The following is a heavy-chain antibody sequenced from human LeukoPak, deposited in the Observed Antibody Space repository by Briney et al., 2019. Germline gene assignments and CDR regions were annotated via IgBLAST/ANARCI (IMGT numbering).Heavy chain of an antibody. D-gene: IGHD2-2*01. V-gene: IGHV1-8*02. CDR2: MNPNSGNT. J-gene: IGHJ5*02. CDR1: GYTFTSYY. Sequence: ASVKVSCKASGYTFTSYYMHWVRQATGQGLEWMGWMNPNSGNTGYAQKFQGTVTITRNTSISTAYMELSSLRSEDTAVYYCARGGIVVVPAAMRWFDPWGQGTLVTVSS. CDR3: ARGGIVVVPAAMRWFDP.